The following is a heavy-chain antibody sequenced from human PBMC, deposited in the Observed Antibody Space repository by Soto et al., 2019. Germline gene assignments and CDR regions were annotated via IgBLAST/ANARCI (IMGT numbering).Heavy chain of an antibody. CDR3: TLTVTAEYDH. V-gene: IGHV1-3*04. Sequence: QVQLVQSGAEVRRPGASVKVSCETSGYTFNTYAIHWVRQAPGHSPEWMGWVNTDSGNTQYSQNFQGRVTFTRDTSARTARMDLSSLRPDDTAVYYCTLTVTAEYDHWGQGTLVTVSS. D-gene: IGHD2-21*02. J-gene: IGHJ4*02. CDR2: VNTDSGNT. CDR1: GYTFNTYA.